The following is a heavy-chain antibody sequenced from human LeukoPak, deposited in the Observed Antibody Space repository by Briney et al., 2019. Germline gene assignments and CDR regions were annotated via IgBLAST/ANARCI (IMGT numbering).Heavy chain of an antibody. V-gene: IGHV3-74*01. CDR1: GLTLSSHW. CDR2: LSTDGTTM. D-gene: IGHD6-25*01. CDR3: TTTIASAATY. Sequence: GGSLRLSCAASGLTLSSHWMHWVRQAPGEGLVWVSTLSTDGTTMFYADSVKGRFSVSRDNAKNTLYLQMNSLRAEDTAVYFCTTTIASAATYRGQGTLVTVSS. J-gene: IGHJ4*02.